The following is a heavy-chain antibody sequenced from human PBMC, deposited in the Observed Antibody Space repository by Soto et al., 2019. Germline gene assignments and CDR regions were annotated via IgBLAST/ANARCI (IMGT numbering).Heavy chain of an antibody. CDR1: GDSMTTYH. Sequence: KASETLSLTCTVSGDSMTTYHWSWIRQPAGKGLEWIGHVHSSGSTNYNPSLKSRVTMSVDTSKNQFSLRLMSVTAADTAVYYCARDQGVAAAGITWFDPWGQGSRVTVSS. J-gene: IGHJ5*02. D-gene: IGHD6-13*01. CDR3: ARDQGVAAAGITWFDP. CDR2: VHSSGST. V-gene: IGHV4-4*07.